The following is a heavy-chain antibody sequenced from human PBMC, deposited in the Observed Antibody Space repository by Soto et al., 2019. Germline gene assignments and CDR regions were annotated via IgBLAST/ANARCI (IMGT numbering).Heavy chain of an antibody. CDR1: GVSISSYY. V-gene: IGHV4-59*08. J-gene: IGHJ4*02. CDR2: IYYSGST. CDR3: ARSYYDSSGYYQPFDY. D-gene: IGHD3-22*01. Sequence: SETLSLTCTVSGVSISSYYWSWIRQPPGKGLEWIGYIYYSGSTNYNPSLKSRVTISVDTSKNQFSLKLSSVTAADTAVYYCARSYYDSSGYYQPFDYWGQGTLVTVSS.